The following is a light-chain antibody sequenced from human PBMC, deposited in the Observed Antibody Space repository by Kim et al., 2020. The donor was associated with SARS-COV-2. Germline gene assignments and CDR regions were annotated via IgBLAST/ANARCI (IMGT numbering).Light chain of an antibody. CDR2: DAS. CDR3: QQYGTSPLT. Sequence: PGERATPSCRASQSVSRSDVAWYQQKPGQTPRLLIYDASIRATGIPDRFSGSGSRTDFTLTISGLQPEDFAVYYCQQYGTSPLTFGGGTKVDIK. V-gene: IGKV3-20*01. CDR1: QSVSRSD. J-gene: IGKJ4*01.